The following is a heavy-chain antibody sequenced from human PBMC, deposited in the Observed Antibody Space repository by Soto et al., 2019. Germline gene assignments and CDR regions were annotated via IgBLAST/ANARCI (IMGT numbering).Heavy chain of an antibody. CDR2: ISPYNDQT. CDR3: ARGGYYDNVWGKLSHYGLDV. CDR1: GYTFIRYG. V-gene: IGHV1-18*01. D-gene: IGHD3-16*01. Sequence: QVQLVQSASEVMKPGASVKVSCKASGYTFIRYGITWVRQAPGQRLEWMGWISPYNDQTIYAQKLQGRVTMTADTSTRTVYMQLRSLKSDDTAVYYCARGGYYDNVWGKLSHYGLDVWGHGTSVTVSS. J-gene: IGHJ6*02.